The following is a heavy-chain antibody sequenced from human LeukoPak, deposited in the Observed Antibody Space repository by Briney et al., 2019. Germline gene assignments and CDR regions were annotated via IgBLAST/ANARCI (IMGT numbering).Heavy chain of an antibody. Sequence: SHTLSLTCTVSGVSMSSGDYYWSGIRQHPGKGLEWIGFIHYSGTTNYSPSLKRRVTISVDTSQSQFSLRLTSVTAADTAVYYCAGRGCSSEYWGQGTLVTVSS. CDR3: AGRGCSSEY. J-gene: IGHJ4*02. V-gene: IGHV4-31*03. CDR2: IHYSGTT. D-gene: IGHD3-10*02. CDR1: GVSMSSGDYY.